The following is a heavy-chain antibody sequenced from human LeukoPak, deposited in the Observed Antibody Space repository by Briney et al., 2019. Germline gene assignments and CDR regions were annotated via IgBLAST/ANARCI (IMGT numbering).Heavy chain of an antibody. CDR1: SGNYY. CDR2: IHYSGST. V-gene: IGHV4-39*01. J-gene: IGHJ4*02. Sequence: SETLSLTCSVSSGNYYWGWIRQPPGTGLEWIGSIHYSGSTYYNPSLKSRVTISVDTSKNQFSLKLSSVTAADRSVYYCARHVGSYYDKSGYTFDYWDQGTLVTVSS. CDR3: ARHVGSYYDKSGYTFDY. D-gene: IGHD3-22*01.